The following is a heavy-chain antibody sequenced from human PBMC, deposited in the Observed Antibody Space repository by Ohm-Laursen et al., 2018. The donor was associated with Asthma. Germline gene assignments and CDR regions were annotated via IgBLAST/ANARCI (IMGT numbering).Heavy chain of an antibody. J-gene: IGHJ4*02. Sequence: SLRLSCAASGFTFSNYAMHWVRQAPGKGLEWVTVGGSYYDGGLKYYADSVNGRFTVSRDDSKNTLYLQMNSLRPDDTAVYYCARDVMEWYLPAFDFWGQGTLVTVSS. D-gene: IGHD3-3*01. V-gene: IGHV3-30-3*01. CDR2: GGSYYDGGLK. CDR3: ARDVMEWYLPAFDF. CDR1: GFTFSNYA.